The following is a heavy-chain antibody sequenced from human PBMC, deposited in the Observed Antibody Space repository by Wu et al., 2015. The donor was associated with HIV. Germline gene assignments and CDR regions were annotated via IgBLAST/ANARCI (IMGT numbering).Heavy chain of an antibody. CDR3: ASLRTGTTDFVFDI. D-gene: IGHD1-1*01. CDR1: GYTFTSYY. Sequence: QVHLEQSGTEVKEPGTSVTLSCKTSGYTFTSYYIHWVRQAPGQGLERMGMINPSAGSTYYTQKFQGRVTMTRDTSTSTVYMELSSLTSDDTAVYYCASLRTGTTDFVFDIWGQGTMLTVSS. V-gene: IGHV1-46*01. J-gene: IGHJ3*02. CDR2: INPSAGST.